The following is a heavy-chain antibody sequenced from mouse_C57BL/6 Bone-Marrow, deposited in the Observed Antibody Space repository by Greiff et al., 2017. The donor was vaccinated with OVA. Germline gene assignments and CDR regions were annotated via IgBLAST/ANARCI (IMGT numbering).Heavy chain of an antibody. J-gene: IGHJ4*01. D-gene: IGHD2-4*01. CDR1: GYTFTSYW. CDR2: IDPSDSYT. Sequence: QVQLQQPGAELVMPGASVKLSCKASGYTFTSYWMHWVKQRPGQGLEWIGEIDPSDSYTNYNQKFKGKSTLTVDKSSSTAYMQLSSLSTEVAAVDYGASGDYDGGRYAMDYWGQGTSVTVSS. CDR3: ASGDYDGGRYAMDY. V-gene: IGHV1-69*01.